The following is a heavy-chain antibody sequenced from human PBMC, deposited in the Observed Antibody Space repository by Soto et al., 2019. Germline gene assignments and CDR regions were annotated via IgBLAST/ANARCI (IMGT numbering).Heavy chain of an antibody. CDR3: ACGGSIVVATRRLMDG. Sequence: QVQLQESGPTLVKPSETLSLTCTVSGGSIRSYCWTWIRQPPGEGLEWIGCICNSGTTNYNPSLTGRGAISIDTQMNQFSWQLSSVTVADTAFDYCACGGSIVVATRRLMDGWGKGTAVTVSS. CDR1: GGSIRSYC. J-gene: IGHJ6*03. D-gene: IGHD3-22*01. CDR2: ICNSGTT. V-gene: IGHV4-59*03.